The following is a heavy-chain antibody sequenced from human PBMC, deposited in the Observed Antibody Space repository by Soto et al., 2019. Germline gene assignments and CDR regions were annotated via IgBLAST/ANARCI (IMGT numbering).Heavy chain of an antibody. Sequence: SVKVSCKASGGTFSSYAISWVRQAPGQGLEWMGGIIPIFGTANYAQKFQGRVTITADESTNTAYMELSSLRSEDTAVYYCARVHSSGYYYSDYWGQGTLVTVSS. CDR2: IIPIFGTA. CDR3: ARVHSSGYYYSDY. D-gene: IGHD3-22*01. V-gene: IGHV1-69*13. CDR1: GGTFSSYA. J-gene: IGHJ4*02.